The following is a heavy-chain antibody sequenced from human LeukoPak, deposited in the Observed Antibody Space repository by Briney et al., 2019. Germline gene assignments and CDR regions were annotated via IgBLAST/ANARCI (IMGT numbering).Heavy chain of an antibody. CDR3: ARQNIAVSASDY. CDR2: IYPGDSNT. J-gene: IGHJ4*02. CDR1: GYSFNTYW. V-gene: IGHV5-51*01. Sequence: GESLKISCKGSGYSFNTYWIGWVRQMPGKDLEWVGIIYPGDSNTRYSPSFQGQVTISADKSISTAYLQWSSLKASDTAMYYCARQNIAVSASDYWGQGTLVTVSS. D-gene: IGHD6-19*01.